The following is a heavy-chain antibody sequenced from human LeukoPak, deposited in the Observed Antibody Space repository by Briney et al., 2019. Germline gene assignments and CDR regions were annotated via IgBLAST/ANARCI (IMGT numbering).Heavy chain of an antibody. CDR2: IDPSGGDS. CDR1: ASTFTSYL. D-gene: IGHD3-10*01. CDR3: ARDLGLRGVTNWFDP. J-gene: IGHJ5*02. Sequence: ASVKVSCKASASTFTSYLIHWVRQAPEQGLEWMGMIDPSGGDSVYAQQFRGRVTMTRDTSTSTLYMDLSSLRSEDTAIYYCARDLGLRGVTNWFDPWGQGTLVTVSS. V-gene: IGHV1-46*01.